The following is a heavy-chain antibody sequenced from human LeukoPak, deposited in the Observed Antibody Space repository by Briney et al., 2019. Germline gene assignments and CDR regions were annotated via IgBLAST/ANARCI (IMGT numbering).Heavy chain of an antibody. CDR3: ARDSRQQLSYYYYGMDV. J-gene: IGHJ6*02. CDR1: GFTFSSYA. Sequence: GGSLRLSCAASGFTFSSYAMHWVRQAPGKGLEWVAVISYDGSNKYYADSVKGRFTISRDNSKNTLYLQMNSLRAEDTAVYYCARDSRQQLSYYYYGMDVWGQGTTVTVSS. CDR2: ISYDGSNK. V-gene: IGHV3-30-3*01. D-gene: IGHD6-13*01.